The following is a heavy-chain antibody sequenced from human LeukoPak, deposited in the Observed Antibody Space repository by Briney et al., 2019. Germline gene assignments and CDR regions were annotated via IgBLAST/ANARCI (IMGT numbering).Heavy chain of an antibody. Sequence: ASVKVSCKASGYTFTNYGISWVRQAPGQGLEWMGWISAYNGKTNYAQTLQGRVTMTTDTSTSTAYMELRSLGSDDTAVYYCARGYITMGYYDYWGQGTLVTVSS. V-gene: IGHV1-18*01. CDR3: ARGYITMGYYDY. CDR1: GYTFTNYG. CDR2: ISAYNGKT. D-gene: IGHD5-18*01. J-gene: IGHJ4*02.